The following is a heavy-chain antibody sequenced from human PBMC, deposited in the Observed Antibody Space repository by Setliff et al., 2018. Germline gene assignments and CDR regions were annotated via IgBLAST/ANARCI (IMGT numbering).Heavy chain of an antibody. CDR3: ARGGGIITIFGVITPDYYYYMDV. CDR1: RYTFNSYA. V-gene: IGHV7-4-1*02. CDR2: INTNTGNP. Sequence: ASVKVSCKASRYTFNSYAMNWVRQAPGQGLEWMGWINTNTGNPTYAQGFTGRFVFSLDTSVSTAYLQISSLKAEDTAVYYCARGGGIITIFGVITPDYYYYMDVWGTGTTVTAP. J-gene: IGHJ6*03. D-gene: IGHD3-3*01.